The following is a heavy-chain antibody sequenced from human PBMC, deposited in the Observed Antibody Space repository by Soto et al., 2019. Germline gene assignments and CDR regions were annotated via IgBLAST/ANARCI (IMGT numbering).Heavy chain of an antibody. Sequence: GGSLIRSGAASGFTFSSYAMHWVRQAPGKGLEWVEVISYDGSNKYYADSVKGRFTISRDNSKNTLYLQMNSLRAEDTAVYYCARDYYYDSSGYHNWFDPWGQGTLVTVSS. CDR2: ISYDGSNK. CDR3: ARDYYYDSSGYHNWFDP. J-gene: IGHJ5*02. CDR1: GFTFSSYA. V-gene: IGHV3-30-3*01. D-gene: IGHD3-22*01.